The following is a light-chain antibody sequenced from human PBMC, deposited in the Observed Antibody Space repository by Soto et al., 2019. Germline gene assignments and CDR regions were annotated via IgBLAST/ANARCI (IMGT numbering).Light chain of an antibody. CDR1: QNIRNY. V-gene: IGKV1-39*01. Sequence: DIPMTQSPASLSSSIGDRVTITCRASQNIRNYLNWYQQKPGQAPNLLIYASSSLRGGVPSRFRGSGSGTEFTLSIISLQPEDFATYYCQQVHTLPATFGQGTNL. CDR2: ASS. J-gene: IGKJ2*01. CDR3: QQVHTLPAT.